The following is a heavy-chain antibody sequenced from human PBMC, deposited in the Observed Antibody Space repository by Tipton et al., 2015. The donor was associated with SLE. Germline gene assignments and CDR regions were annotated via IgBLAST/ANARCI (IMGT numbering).Heavy chain of an antibody. J-gene: IGHJ3*02. Sequence: SLRLSCTASGFTFGDYAMSWFRQAPGKGLEWVGFIRSKAYGGTTEYAASVKGRFTISRDDSKSIAYLQMNSLKTEDTAVYYCTKPVVITMVRGSSIWGQGEMVAVAP. D-gene: IGHD3-10*01. CDR2: IRSKAYGGTT. CDR1: GFTFGDYA. CDR3: TKPVVITMVRGSSI. V-gene: IGHV3-49*03.